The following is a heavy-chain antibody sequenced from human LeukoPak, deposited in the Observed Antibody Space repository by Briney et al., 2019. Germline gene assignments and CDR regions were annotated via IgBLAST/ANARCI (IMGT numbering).Heavy chain of an antibody. CDR1: GYTFTSYD. CDR2: MNPNSGNT. V-gene: IGHV1-8*01. D-gene: IGHD4-17*01. CDR3: ARGSHYGDYDDP. J-gene: IGHJ5*02. Sequence: ASVKVSCKASGYTFTSYDINWVRQATGQGLEWMGWMNPNSGNTGYAQKVQGRVTMTRNTSISTAYMELGSLRSEDTAVYYCARGSHYGDYDDPWGQGTLVTVSS.